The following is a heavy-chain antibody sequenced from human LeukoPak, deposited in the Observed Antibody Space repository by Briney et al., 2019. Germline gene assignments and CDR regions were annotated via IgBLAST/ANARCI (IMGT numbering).Heavy chain of an antibody. CDR3: AHNRWDTAMVISGPVFDY. D-gene: IGHD5-18*01. V-gene: IGHV4-4*02. J-gene: IGHJ4*02. Sequence: SGTLSLTCAVSGGSINNNDWWNWWSWVRQPPGKGLEWIGEIFHSGSSNYNPSLKSRVTISVDKSKNQFSLKLSSVTAADTAVYYCAHNRWDTAMVISGPVFDYWGQGTLVTVSS. CDR2: IFHSGSS. CDR1: GGSINNNDWWNW.